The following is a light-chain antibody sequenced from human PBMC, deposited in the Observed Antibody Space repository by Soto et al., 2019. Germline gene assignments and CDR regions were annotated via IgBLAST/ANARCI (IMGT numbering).Light chain of an antibody. V-gene: IGLV2-11*01. CDR2: DVS. J-gene: IGLJ1*01. Sequence: QSALTQPRSVSGSPGQSVTISCTGTSSDVGGYNYVSWYQQHPGKAPKVMIYDVSKRPSGVPDRFSGSKSGNTASLTISGLQAEDEADYSCCSYVGTYTYVFGSGTKVTVL. CDR1: SSDVGGYNY. CDR3: CSYVGTYTYV.